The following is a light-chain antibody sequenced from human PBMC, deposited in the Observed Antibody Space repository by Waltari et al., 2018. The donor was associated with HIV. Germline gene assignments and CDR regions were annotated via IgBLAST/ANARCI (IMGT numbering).Light chain of an antibody. CDR3: ASWKDSLHGPV. J-gene: IGLJ2*01. V-gene: IGLV1-44*01. CDR2: SNN. CDR1: SPNIGNNT. Sequence: SVLTQPPSASGTPGQRVTISCSGSSPNIGNNTVEWYQQFPGPAPKLLIYSNNRRPSGVPDRTSGSKSGTSASLAIGGLQSDDEADYSWASWKDSLHGPVFGGGTKLTVL.